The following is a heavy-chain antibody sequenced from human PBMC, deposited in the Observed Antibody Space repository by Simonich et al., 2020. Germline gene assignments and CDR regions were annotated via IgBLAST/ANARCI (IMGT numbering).Heavy chain of an antibody. J-gene: IGHJ3*02. D-gene: IGHD6-13*01. CDR2: NYYSGRT. V-gene: IGHV4-39*01. Sequence: QLQLQESGPGLVKPSETLSLTCTVSGGSISSSRYYWGWIRQPPGKGLEWIGSNYYSGRTYDNPSLKSRVTISVDTSKNQFSLKLSSVTAADTAVYYCARHAGFAFDIWGQGTMVTVSS. CDR1: GGSISSSRYY. CDR3: ARHAGFAFDI.